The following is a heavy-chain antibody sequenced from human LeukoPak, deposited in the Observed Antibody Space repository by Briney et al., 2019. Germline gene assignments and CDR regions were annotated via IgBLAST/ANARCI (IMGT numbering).Heavy chain of an antibody. V-gene: IGHV4-34*01. D-gene: IGHD3-9*01. CDR2: INHSGST. CDR1: GGSFSGYY. CDR3: ARVGYDILTGYDGAFDI. Sequence: SETLSLNCAVYGGSFSGYYWSWIRQPPGKGLEWIGEINHSGSTNYNPSLKSRVTISVDTSKNQFSLKLSSVTAADTAVYYCARVGYDILTGYDGAFDIWGQGTMVTVSS. J-gene: IGHJ3*02.